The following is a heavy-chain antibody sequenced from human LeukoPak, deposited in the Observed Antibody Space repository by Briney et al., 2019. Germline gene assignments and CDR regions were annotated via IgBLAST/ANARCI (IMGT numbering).Heavy chain of an antibody. D-gene: IGHD6-25*01. CDR2: IKQDGSEK. V-gene: IGHV3-7*04. CDR3: ARGNGSGWGYFQH. CDR1: GFTFSSYW. J-gene: IGHJ1*01. Sequence: PGGSLRLSCAASGFTFSSYWMSWVRQAPGKGPEWVANIKQDGSEKYYVDSVKGRFTISRDNAKNSLYLQMNSLRAEDTAVYYCARGNGSGWGYFQHWGQGTLVTVSS.